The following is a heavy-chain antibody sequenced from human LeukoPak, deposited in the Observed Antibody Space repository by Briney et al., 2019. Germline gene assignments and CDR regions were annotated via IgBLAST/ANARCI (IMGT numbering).Heavy chain of an antibody. CDR2: ISGSGGST. CDR1: GFTFSSYA. D-gene: IGHD3-3*01. Sequence: GGSLRLSCAASGFTFSSYAMSWVRQAPGKGLEWVSAISGSGGSTYYADSVKGRFTTSRDNSKNTLYLQMNSLRAEDTAVYYCAKSVGITIFGVVTTHYYYYGMDVWGQGTTVTVSS. CDR3: AKSVGITIFGVVTTHYYYYGMDV. J-gene: IGHJ6*02. V-gene: IGHV3-23*01.